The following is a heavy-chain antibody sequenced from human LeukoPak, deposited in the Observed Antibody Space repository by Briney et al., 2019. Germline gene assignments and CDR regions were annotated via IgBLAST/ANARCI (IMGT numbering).Heavy chain of an antibody. CDR2: IYPGDSDT. V-gene: IGHV5-51*01. CDR1: GYSFISYW. Sequence: GESLKISCKGSGYSFISYWIGWVRQMPGKGLEWMGIIYPGDSDTRYSPSFQGQVTISADKSISTAYLQWSSLKASDTAMYYCARLMYYDFWSGYLRYGFDYWGQGTLVTVSS. CDR3: ARLMYYDFWSGYLRYGFDY. D-gene: IGHD3-3*01. J-gene: IGHJ4*02.